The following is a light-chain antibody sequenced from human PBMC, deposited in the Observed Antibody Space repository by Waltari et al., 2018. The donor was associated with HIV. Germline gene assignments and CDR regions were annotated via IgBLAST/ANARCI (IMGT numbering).Light chain of an antibody. CDR1: SSHIGSNY. Sequence: QSVLTQPPSASGTPGQRVTISCSGRSSHIGSNYVYWYQQLPGTTPKLLIYRNNQRPSWVPDRFSGSKSGTSTSLAISGLRSEDEADYYCAAWDDSLSAPVFGGGTKLTVL. CDR3: AAWDDSLSAPV. CDR2: RNN. V-gene: IGLV1-47*01. J-gene: IGLJ3*02.